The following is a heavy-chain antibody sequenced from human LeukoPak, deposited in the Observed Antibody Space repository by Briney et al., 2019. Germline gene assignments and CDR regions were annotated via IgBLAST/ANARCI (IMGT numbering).Heavy chain of an antibody. CDR3: ARVRVGTRMVTSDY. J-gene: IGHJ4*02. CDR2: ISSSSDTI. Sequence: GGPLRLSCAASGFTFSSYRMNWVRQTPGKGLEWVSHISSSSDTIYYADSVRGRFTVSRDNAKNSLYLQMSSLRAEDTAVYYCARVRVGTRMVTSDYWGKGTLVTVSS. CDR1: GFTFSSYR. V-gene: IGHV3-48*01. D-gene: IGHD5-18*01.